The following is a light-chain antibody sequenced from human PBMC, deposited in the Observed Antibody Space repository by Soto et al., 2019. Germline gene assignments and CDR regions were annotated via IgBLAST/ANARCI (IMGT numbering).Light chain of an antibody. CDR2: GAS. J-gene: IGKJ1*01. CDR3: QQYYNWRPR. V-gene: IGKV3-15*01. CDR1: QSVSSS. Sequence: EVVLTQSPATLSLSPGERATLSCRASQSVSSSLAWYQQKPGQAPRLLIYGASTRATGVPARFSGSGSGTDFTLTISRLQSEDFAVYYCQQYYNWRPRFGQGTKVDIK.